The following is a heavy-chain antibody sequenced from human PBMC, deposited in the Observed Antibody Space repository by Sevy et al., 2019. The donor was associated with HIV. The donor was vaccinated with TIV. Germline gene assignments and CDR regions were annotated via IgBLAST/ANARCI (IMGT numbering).Heavy chain of an antibody. Sequence: GGCLRLSCAASGFIFSTSPMHWVRQAPGKGLECVAILSYDDSDENYADSVKGRFTISRDNSKNTLYLQMNSLRTEDTAVYYYSKDDLGSIDYWGQGTLVTVSS. CDR1: GFIFSTSP. CDR2: LSYDDSDE. J-gene: IGHJ4*02. D-gene: IGHD3-10*01. CDR3: SKDDLGSIDY. V-gene: IGHV3-30-3*02.